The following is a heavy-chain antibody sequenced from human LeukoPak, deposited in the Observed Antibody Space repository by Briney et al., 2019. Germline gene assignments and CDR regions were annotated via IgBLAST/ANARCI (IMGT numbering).Heavy chain of an antibody. CDR2: INPNSGGT. J-gene: IGHJ4*02. Sequence: ASVKVSCKASGYSFTDYYMHWVRQAPGQGLEWMGWINPNSGGTNYAQKFQGRVTMTRDTSISTAYMELSRLRSDDTAVYYCARDMYSGYDSRAKTGIDYWGQGTLVTVSS. CDR3: ARDMYSGYDSRAKTGIDY. V-gene: IGHV1-2*02. D-gene: IGHD5-12*01. CDR1: GYSFTDYY.